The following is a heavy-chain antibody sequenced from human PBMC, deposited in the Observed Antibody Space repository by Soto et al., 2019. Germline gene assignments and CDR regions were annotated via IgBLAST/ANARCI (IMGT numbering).Heavy chain of an antibody. D-gene: IGHD3-16*01. Sequence: GGSLRLSCAASGFAFSSYLMGWVRQAPGKGLEWISGISQNSGSIYYIESVRGRFTISRDNSKNTLYLQMNSLRAEDTAVYYCAIDTRGTSGAYDIWGQGTMVTVSS. V-gene: IGHV3-23*01. J-gene: IGHJ3*02. CDR3: AIDTRGTSGAYDI. CDR1: GFAFSSYL. CDR2: ISQNSGSI.